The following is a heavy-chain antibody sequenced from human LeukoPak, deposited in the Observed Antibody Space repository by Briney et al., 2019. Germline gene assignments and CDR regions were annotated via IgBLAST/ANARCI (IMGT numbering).Heavy chain of an antibody. CDR1: GGSFSGYY. J-gene: IGHJ4*02. Sequence: SETLSLTCAVYGGSFSGYYWSWIRQPPGKGLEWIGEINHSGSTNYNPSLKRRVTISVDTSKNQFSLKLSSVTAADTAVYYCARGWLQSDYWGQGTLVTVSS. CDR2: INHSGST. CDR3: ARGWLQSDY. V-gene: IGHV4-34*01. D-gene: IGHD5-24*01.